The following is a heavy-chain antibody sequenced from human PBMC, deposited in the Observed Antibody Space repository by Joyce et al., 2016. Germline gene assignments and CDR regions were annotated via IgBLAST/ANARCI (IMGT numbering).Heavy chain of an antibody. CDR3: ARGPGYCSTTTCSPGDGMDV. CDR1: GFTFSDYY. CDR2: ISSTGSTI. J-gene: IGHJ6*02. V-gene: IGHV3-11*01. D-gene: IGHD2-2*01. Sequence: QVQLVESGGGLVKPGGSLRLSCAASGFTFSDYYMSWIRQVPGKGLECVSYISSTGSTIYYADSVKGRFTMSRNNAKNSLYLQMNSLRAEDTAVYYCARGPGYCSTTTCSPGDGMDVWGQGTTVTVSS.